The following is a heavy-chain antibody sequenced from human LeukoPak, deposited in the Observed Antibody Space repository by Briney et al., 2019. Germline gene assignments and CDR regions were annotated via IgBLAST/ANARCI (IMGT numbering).Heavy chain of an antibody. J-gene: IGHJ4*02. CDR2: IYYTGST. CDR1: GGSFSGYY. V-gene: IGHV4-59*01. Sequence: PSETLSLTCAVYGGSFSGYYWSWIRQPPGKGLEWIGYIYYTGSTNYNPSLKSRVTISLDTSKNQFSLKLSSVTAADTAAYYCARVSAVATSFDYWGQGTLVTVSS. CDR3: ARVSAVATSFDY. D-gene: IGHD5-12*01.